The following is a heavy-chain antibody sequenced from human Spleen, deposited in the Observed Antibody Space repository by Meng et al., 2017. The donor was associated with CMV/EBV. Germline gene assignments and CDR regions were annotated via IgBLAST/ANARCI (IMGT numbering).Heavy chain of an antibody. V-gene: IGHV3-23*01. J-gene: IGHJ4*02. Sequence: GESLKISCAVSGYSFSSYAMSWVRQAPGKGLECVAGVSGSGGDTYYADSVKGRFTISRENSKNTLYLQLNSLRTEDTAVYYCAKGYSSSRGRFEYWGQGTLVTVSS. D-gene: IGHD6-13*01. CDR2: VSGSGGDT. CDR3: AKGYSSSRGRFEY. CDR1: GYSFSSYA.